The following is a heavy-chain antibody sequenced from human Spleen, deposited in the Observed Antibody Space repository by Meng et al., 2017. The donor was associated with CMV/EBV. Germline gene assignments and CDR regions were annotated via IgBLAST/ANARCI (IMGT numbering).Heavy chain of an antibody. CDR3: ARAGGIVVVPAAILGNWFDP. CDR2: IYYGGST. V-gene: IGHV4-59*01. CDR1: GGSINSYY. D-gene: IGHD2-2*02. J-gene: IGHJ5*02. Sequence: SETLSLTCTVSGGSINSYYWSWIRQPPGKGLEWIGYIYYGGSTNYNPSLRSRVTISGDTSKNQFSLKLSSVTAADTAVYYCARAGGIVVVPAAILGNWFDPWGQGTLVTVSS.